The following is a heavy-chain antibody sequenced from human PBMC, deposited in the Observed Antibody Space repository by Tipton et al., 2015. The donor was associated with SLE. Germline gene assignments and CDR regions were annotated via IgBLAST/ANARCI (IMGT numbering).Heavy chain of an antibody. CDR3: ARDSNWGKNAFDI. D-gene: IGHD7-27*01. CDR2: INPNGGAT. J-gene: IGHJ3*02. Sequence: QVQLVQSGAEVKKPGASVKVSCKASGYTFTADYYLHWVRQAPGQGLEWMGWINPNGGATDFAQRFQGRVTMTRDTSITTAYMELSSLRSDDTAVYYCARDSNWGKNAFDIWGQGTMVTVSS. CDR1: GYTFTADYY. V-gene: IGHV1-2*02.